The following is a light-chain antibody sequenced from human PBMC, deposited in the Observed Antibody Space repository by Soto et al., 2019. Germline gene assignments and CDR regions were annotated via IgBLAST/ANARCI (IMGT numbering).Light chain of an antibody. Sequence: QSALTQPASVSGSPGQSITISCTGTSSDVGGYNYVSWYQQHPGKAPKVMIYEVSNRPSGVSNRFSGSKSGNTASLTISGLQAEDEADYYCCSYAGSYTLVFGGGTKLTVL. V-gene: IGLV2-14*01. J-gene: IGLJ2*01. CDR3: CSYAGSYTLV. CDR1: SSDVGGYNY. CDR2: EVS.